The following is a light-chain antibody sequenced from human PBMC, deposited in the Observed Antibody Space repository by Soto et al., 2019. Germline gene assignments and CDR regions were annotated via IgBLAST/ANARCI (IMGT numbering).Light chain of an antibody. CDR2: EVS. J-gene: IGLJ1*01. V-gene: IGLV2-8*01. CDR1: SSDVGDYNY. Sequence: QSALTQPPSASGSPGQSVTISCTGTSSDVGDYNYVSWYQQHTGKAPKLMIYEVSKRPSGVPDRFSGSKSGNTASLTVSGLQAEDEADYYCSSYAGSNNVVFGNGTKLTVL. CDR3: SSYAGSNNVV.